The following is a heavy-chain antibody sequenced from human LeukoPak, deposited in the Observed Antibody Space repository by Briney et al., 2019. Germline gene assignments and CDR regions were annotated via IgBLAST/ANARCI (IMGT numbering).Heavy chain of an antibody. V-gene: IGHV3-33*08. CDR3: VRDPSGSGFAFDS. Sequence: GGSLRLSCTASGFSFSTYAMHWVRQAPGKGLEWVAFIWFDGSNKHYADSVKGRFTISRDNSEDTLYLQMNSLRAEDTAVYYCVRDPSGSGFAFDSWGQGALVTVSS. CDR2: IWFDGSNK. CDR1: GFSFSTYA. D-gene: IGHD1-1*01. J-gene: IGHJ4*02.